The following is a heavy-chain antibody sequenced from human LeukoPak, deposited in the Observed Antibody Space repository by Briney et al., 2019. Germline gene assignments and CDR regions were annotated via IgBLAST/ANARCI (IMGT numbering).Heavy chain of an antibody. D-gene: IGHD4-23*01. CDR2: MNPKSGNT. CDR3: ARGQAGGTSYYYYYGMDV. Sequence: AGSVRVSCTASGYTFTSYDINWVRQAPGQGLEWMGWMNPKSGNTGYAQKFQGRVTMTRNTSISTAYIELSSLRSEDTAVYYCARGQAGGTSYYYYYGMDVWGQGTTVTVSS. V-gene: IGHV1-8*01. CDR1: GYTFTSYD. J-gene: IGHJ6*02.